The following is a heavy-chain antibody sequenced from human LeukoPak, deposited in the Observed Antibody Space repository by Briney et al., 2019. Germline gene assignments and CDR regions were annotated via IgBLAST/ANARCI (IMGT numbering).Heavy chain of an antibody. CDR3: ARVPDY. CDR2: IYYSGST. Sequence: SQTLSLTCTVSGASFNSDDQYWNWLRQSPGKGLEWIGSIYYSGSTYYNPSLKSRVTISVDTSKNQFSLKLSSVTAADTAVYYCARVPDYWGQGTLVTVSS. CDR1: GASFNSDDQY. J-gene: IGHJ4*02. V-gene: IGHV4-39*07.